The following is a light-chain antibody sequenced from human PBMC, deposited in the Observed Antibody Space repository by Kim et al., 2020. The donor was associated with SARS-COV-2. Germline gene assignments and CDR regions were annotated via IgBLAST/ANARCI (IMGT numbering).Light chain of an antibody. CDR1: TLPKQY. J-gene: IGLJ3*02. CDR3: QSADSSGAYKV. CDR2: KDS. V-gene: IGLV3-25*03. Sequence: SYELTQPPSMSVSPGQTARITCSGDTLPKQYAYWYQQKPGQAPVLVIYKDSERTSGIPERFSGSSSGTTVTLSITGVQAEDEADYYCQSADSSGAYKVFG.